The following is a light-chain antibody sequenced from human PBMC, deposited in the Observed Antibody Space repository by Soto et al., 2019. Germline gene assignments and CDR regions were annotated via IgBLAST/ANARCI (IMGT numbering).Light chain of an antibody. J-gene: IGLJ1*01. CDR1: SSDVGSYNY. CDR3: SSYTSSSTLYV. V-gene: IGLV2-14*01. CDR2: EVS. Sequence: QSALTQPASVSGSPGQSITISSSGTSSDVGSYNYVSWYQQHPGKAPKLMIYEVSNRPSGVSNRFSGSKSGNTASLTISGLQAEDEADYYCSSYTSSSTLYVFGTGTKV.